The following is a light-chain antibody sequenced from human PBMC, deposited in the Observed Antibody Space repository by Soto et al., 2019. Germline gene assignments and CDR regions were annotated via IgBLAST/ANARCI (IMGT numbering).Light chain of an antibody. V-gene: IGLV1-51*02. CDR1: SSNIGNNY. CDR2: ENN. J-gene: IGLJ2*01. CDR3: GTWDSSLSRVV. Sequence: QSVLTQPPSVSAAPGPKVTISCSGSSSNIGNNYVSWYQQLPGTAPKLLIYENNKRPSGIPDRFSGSKSGTSATLGITGLQTGDEADYYCGTWDSSLSRVVFGGGTKVTVL.